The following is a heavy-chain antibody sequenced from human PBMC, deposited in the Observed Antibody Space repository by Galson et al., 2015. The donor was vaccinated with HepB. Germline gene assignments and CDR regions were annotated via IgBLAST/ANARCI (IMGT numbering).Heavy chain of an antibody. CDR3: ARDRSLVYYYYYMDV. V-gene: IGHV1-2*02. CDR1: GYTFTGYY. J-gene: IGHJ6*03. D-gene: IGHD2-8*02. Sequence: SVKVSCKASGYTFTGYYMHWVRQAPGQGLEWMGWINPNSGGTNYAQKFQGRVTMTRDTSISTAYMELSRLRSDDTAVYYCARDRSLVYYYYYMDVWGKGTTVTVSS. CDR2: INPNSGGT.